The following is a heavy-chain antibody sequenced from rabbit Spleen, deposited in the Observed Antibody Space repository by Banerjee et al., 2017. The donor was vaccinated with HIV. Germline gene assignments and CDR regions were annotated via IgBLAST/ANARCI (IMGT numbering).Heavy chain of an antibody. D-gene: IGHD2-1*01. CDR1: GFDISKYG. J-gene: IGHJ4*01. Sequence: QEQLVESGGGLVQPGGSLKLSCTVSGFDISKYGVTWVRQAPGKGLEWIGYIDPIFGVSYYATWVNGRFTISSHDAQNTLYLQLSSLTAADTATYFCVRDLGYDDNSEKGYFNLWGPGTLVTVS. CDR2: IDPIFGVS. V-gene: IGHV1S8*01. CDR3: VRDLGYDDNSEKGYFNL.